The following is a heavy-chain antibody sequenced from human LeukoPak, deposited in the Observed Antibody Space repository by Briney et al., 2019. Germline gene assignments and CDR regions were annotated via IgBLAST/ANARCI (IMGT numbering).Heavy chain of an antibody. Sequence: EASVTVSCTASQYNFTSYYIHWVRQAPGQGLEWMGIINPSGGSTSYAQKFQGRVTMTRDTSTTTVYIELSSLRSEDTAVYYCAKDIPYEVTFGGVTVMGSFVLDYWGQGTLVTVSS. J-gene: IGHJ4*02. CDR1: QYNFTSYY. D-gene: IGHD3-16*02. V-gene: IGHV1-46*01. CDR3: AKDIPYEVTFGGVTVMGSFVLDY. CDR2: INPSGGST.